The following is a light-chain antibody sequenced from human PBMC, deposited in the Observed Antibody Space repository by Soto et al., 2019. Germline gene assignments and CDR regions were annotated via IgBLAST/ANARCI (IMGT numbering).Light chain of an antibody. V-gene: IGKV3-20*01. J-gene: IGKJ1*01. CDR2: ETS. CDR3: QQYGTSPRT. CDR1: QSFSSSY. Sequence: EIVLTQSPGTLSLSPGESATLSCRASQSFSSSYLAWYQQKPGQAPRLLSYETSSSATGIPDRFSGSGSQTDFTLTIRRLEPEDFALYYCQQYGTSPRTFGQGTKVAIK.